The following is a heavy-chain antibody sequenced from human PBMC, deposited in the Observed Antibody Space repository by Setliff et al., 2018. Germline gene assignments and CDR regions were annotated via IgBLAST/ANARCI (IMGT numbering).Heavy chain of an antibody. D-gene: IGHD3-9*01. CDR2: LNPKNNDT. CDR3: ARDPLPKHYDVVTGYYSAPNYYYMDV. CDR1: GYTFTDYY. J-gene: IGHJ6*03. V-gene: IGHV1-2*02. Sequence: VASVKVSCKTSGYTFTDYYIHWVRQAPGEGLEWMGWLNPKNNDTSYAQKFLGRDTMTRDTSISAAYMELITLRSDDTALYYCARDPLPKHYDVVTGYYSAPNYYYMDVWGKGTTVTVSS.